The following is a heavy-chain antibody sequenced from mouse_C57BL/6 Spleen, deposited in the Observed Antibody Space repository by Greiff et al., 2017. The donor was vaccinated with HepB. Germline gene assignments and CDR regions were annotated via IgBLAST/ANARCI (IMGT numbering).Heavy chain of an antibody. CDR3: TRFITTVVNDY. V-gene: IGHV1-15*01. CDR1: GYTFTDYE. Sequence: QVQLKESGAELVRPGASVTLSCKASGYTFTDYEMHWAKQTPVHGLEWIGAIDPETGGTAYNQKFKGKAILTADKVSSTAYMELRSLTSEDSAVYYCTRFITTVVNDYWGQGTTLTVSS. CDR2: IDPETGGT. J-gene: IGHJ2*01. D-gene: IGHD1-1*01.